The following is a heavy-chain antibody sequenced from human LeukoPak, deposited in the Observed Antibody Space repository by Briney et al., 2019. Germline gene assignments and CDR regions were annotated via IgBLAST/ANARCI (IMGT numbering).Heavy chain of an antibody. Sequence: GSLRLSCAASGFTFSTYSMSWVRQPPGKGLEWIGEINHSGSTNYNPSLKSRVTISVNTSKNQFSLKLSSVTAADTAVYYCARVKTGITMIVVVDYFDYWGQGTLVTVSS. D-gene: IGHD3-22*01. CDR2: INHSGST. J-gene: IGHJ4*02. CDR1: GFTFSTYS. CDR3: ARVKTGITMIVVVDYFDY. V-gene: IGHV4-34*01.